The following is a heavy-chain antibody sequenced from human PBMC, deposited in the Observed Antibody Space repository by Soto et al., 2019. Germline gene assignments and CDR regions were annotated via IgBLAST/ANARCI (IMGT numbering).Heavy chain of an antibody. CDR2: ISYDGNNK. CDR3: ARALSNITVRYYYYAMGV. V-gene: IGHV3-30-3*01. Sequence: QVQVVESGGGVVQPGRSLRLSCAASGFSFSSYVMHWVRQAPGKGLEWVAVISYDGNNKYYEDSVKGRFTISRDNPKNTLYLQMNSLRAEDTAVYYCARALSNITVRYYYYAMGVWGQGTTVTVSS. J-gene: IGHJ6*02. CDR1: GFSFSSYV. D-gene: IGHD1-20*01.